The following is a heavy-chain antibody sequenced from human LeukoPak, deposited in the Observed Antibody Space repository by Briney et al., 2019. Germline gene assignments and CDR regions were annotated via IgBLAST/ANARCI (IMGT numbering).Heavy chain of an antibody. Sequence: PGGSLRLSCAASGFTFSSYGMHWVRQAPGKGLEWVAFIRYDGSNKYYADSVKGRFTISRDNSKNTLYLQMNSLRAEDTAVYYCAKDRDVIVVVPAAPEGLDYWGQGTLVTVFS. D-gene: IGHD2-2*01. CDR2: IRYDGSNK. CDR1: GFTFSSYG. J-gene: IGHJ4*02. CDR3: AKDRDVIVVVPAAPEGLDY. V-gene: IGHV3-30*02.